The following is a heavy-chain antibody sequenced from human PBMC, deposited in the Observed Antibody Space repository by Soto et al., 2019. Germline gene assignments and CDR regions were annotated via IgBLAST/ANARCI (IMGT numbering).Heavy chain of an antibody. V-gene: IGHV4-30-4*01. CDR3: ARDRGSDYDSSSGYYNY. J-gene: IGHJ4*02. CDR2: IYSSGTT. D-gene: IGHD3-22*01. Sequence: SLSLTCPVSGDSIRSGDYYWTWIRQPPGKGLEWIGYIYSSGTTSYNPSVKSRVTISGDTSKNQFSLKLSSVTAADTAVYYCARDRGSDYDSSSGYYNYWGQGTLVTVYS. CDR1: GDSIRSGDYY.